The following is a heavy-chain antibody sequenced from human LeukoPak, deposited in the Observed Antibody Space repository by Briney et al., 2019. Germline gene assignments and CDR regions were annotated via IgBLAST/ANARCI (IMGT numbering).Heavy chain of an antibody. D-gene: IGHD1-20*01. CDR1: GYSISSGYY. CDR2: IYHSGST. J-gene: IGHJ3*02. Sequence: PSETLSLTCAVSGYSISSGYYWGWIRQPPGKGLEWIGSIYHSGSTYYNPSLKSRVTLSVDTSKNQFSLKLSSVTAADTAVYYCARPYNWNDVDAFDIWGQGTMVTVSS. CDR3: ARPYNWNDVDAFDI. V-gene: IGHV4-38-2*01.